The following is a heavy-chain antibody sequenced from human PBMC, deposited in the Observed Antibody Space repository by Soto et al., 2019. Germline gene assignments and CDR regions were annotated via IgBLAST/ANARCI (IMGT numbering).Heavy chain of an antibody. Sequence: PSETLSLTCTASGGSIITYYWAWIRQSPGKGLEWIGHIYYNGKTDYNPSLKSRVTISVDKSKNQFSLKLSSVTAADTAVYYCARDTSAGNNWFDPWGQGTLVTVSS. CDR2: IYYNGKT. J-gene: IGHJ5*02. V-gene: IGHV4-59*12. D-gene: IGHD3-10*01. CDR3: ARDTSAGNNWFDP. CDR1: GGSIITYY.